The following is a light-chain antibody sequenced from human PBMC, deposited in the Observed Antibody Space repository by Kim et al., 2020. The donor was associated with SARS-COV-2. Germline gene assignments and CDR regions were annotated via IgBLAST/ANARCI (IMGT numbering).Light chain of an antibody. CDR2: GAS. CDR3: QQYSSSPAT. J-gene: IGKJ1*01. Sequence: PPGKRATLSCRASQSVSSNYLAWYQQKPGQAPRLLIYGASSRATGIPDRFSGSGSGTDFTLTITRLEPEDFAVYYCQQYSSSPATFGQGTKVEVK. CDR1: QSVSSNY. V-gene: IGKV3-20*01.